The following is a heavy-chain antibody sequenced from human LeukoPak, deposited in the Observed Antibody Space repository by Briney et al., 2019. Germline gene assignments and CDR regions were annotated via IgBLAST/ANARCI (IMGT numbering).Heavy chain of an antibody. D-gene: IGHD6-25*01. Sequence: PSETLSLTCAVSGGSITSDSSYWAWIRLPPGKGLEWIGSIRYSGSTYYNPSLKSRVTMSADTSKNQVSLKLTSVTAAGTAVYYCARVLAAAAHFDYWGQGTLVTVSS. V-gene: IGHV4-39*01. CDR1: GGSITSDSSY. CDR2: IRYSGST. CDR3: ARVLAAAAHFDY. J-gene: IGHJ4*02.